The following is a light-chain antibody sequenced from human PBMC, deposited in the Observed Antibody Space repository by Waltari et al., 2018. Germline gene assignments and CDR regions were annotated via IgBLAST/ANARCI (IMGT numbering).Light chain of an antibody. Sequence: EIVMTQSPATLPVSPGERATLSCRASQSVSSNLAWYQQKPGQAPRLLIYGASTRAPGISARFSGSGSGTEFTLTISSLQSEDFVVYYCQHFDNWPRWTFGQGTKVEIK. CDR3: QHFDNWPRWT. CDR2: GAS. J-gene: IGKJ1*01. CDR1: QSVSSN. V-gene: IGKV3D-15*01.